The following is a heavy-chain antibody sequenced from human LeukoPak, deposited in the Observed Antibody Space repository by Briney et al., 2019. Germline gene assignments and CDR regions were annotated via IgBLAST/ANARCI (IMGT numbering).Heavy chain of an antibody. CDR2: ISYDGNNI. CDR3: AKDGLF. Sequence: PGGSLRLSCAASGFTFSSYGIHWVRQAPGKGLEWVAVISYDGNNIYYADSVKGRFTISRDNSKNTLFLQMNSLKTEDTAVYYCAKDGLFGGQGTLVTVSS. V-gene: IGHV3-30*18. CDR1: GFTFSSYG. J-gene: IGHJ4*02.